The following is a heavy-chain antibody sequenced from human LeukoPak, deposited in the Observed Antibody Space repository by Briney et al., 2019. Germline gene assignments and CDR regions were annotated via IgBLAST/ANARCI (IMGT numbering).Heavy chain of an antibody. J-gene: IGHJ5*02. CDR3: ARGSNGYSYGNWFDP. D-gene: IGHD5-18*01. CDR1: GGSFSGYY. Sequence: SETLSLTCAVYGGSFSGYYWSWIRQPPGKGLEWIGEINHSGSTNHNPSLKSRVTISVDTSKNQFSLKLSSVTAADTAVYYCARGSNGYSYGNWFDPWGQGTLVTVSS. V-gene: IGHV4-34*01. CDR2: INHSGST.